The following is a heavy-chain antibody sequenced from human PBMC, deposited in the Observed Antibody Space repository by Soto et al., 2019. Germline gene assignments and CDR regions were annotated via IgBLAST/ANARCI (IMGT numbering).Heavy chain of an antibody. V-gene: IGHV2-5*02. CDR3: AHKGGFRHQES. CDR1: GFSLTTSGVG. Sequence: SGPTLVNPTQALTLTCTCSGFSLTTSGVGVGWIRQPPGKALEWLALLYWDDDKRYSPSLTNRLTLSRDTSKNQVVLTLTNVDPKDTATYFCAHKGGFRHQESWGPGTLVTVSS. CDR2: LYWDDDK. J-gene: IGHJ5*02. D-gene: IGHD1-26*01.